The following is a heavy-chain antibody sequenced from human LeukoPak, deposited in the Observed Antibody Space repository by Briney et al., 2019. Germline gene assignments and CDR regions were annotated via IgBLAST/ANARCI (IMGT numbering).Heavy chain of an antibody. CDR3: AKADRYCSGGSCSSLFDY. CDR2: ISSSGSTI. Sequence: GGSLRLSCAASGFTFSSYEMNWVRQAPGKGLEWVSYISSSGSTIYYADSVKGRFTISRDNSKNTLYLQMNSLRAEDTAVYYCAKADRYCSGGSCSSLFDYWGQGTLVTVSS. CDR1: GFTFSSYE. D-gene: IGHD2-15*01. J-gene: IGHJ4*02. V-gene: IGHV3-48*03.